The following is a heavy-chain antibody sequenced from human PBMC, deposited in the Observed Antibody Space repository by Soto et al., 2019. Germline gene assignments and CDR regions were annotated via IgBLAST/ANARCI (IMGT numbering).Heavy chain of an antibody. CDR3: VRAAIGNLLGLVDA. J-gene: IGHJ6*02. V-gene: IGHV4-59*11. D-gene: IGHD2-15*01. CDR2: VYHTGGI. Sequence: QVQLQQSGPGLVKPSETLSLTCIVSGGPTSSHNWGWIRQTPGRGLEWIGYVYHTGGINYNPSLLSLATISSDTPTNHIPLSLSSPTDADSAISYCVRAAIGNLLGLVDACAQGTTVTVSS. CDR1: GGPTSSHN.